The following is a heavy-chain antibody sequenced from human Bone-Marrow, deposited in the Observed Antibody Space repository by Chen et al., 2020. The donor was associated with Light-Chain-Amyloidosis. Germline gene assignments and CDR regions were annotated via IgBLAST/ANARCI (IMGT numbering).Heavy chain of an antibody. V-gene: IGHV5-51*01. CDR2: IYPDDSDA. CDR1: GYTFPNYW. Sequence: EVQLEQSGPEVKKPGESLKISCKGSGYTFPNYWIGWVRQMPGKGLEWMGVIYPDDSDARYSPTFEGQVTISADKSITTDYLQWRSLKASDTAMYYWARRRDGYNFDYWGQGTLVTVSS. D-gene: IGHD5-12*01. J-gene: IGHJ4*02. CDR3: ARRRDGYNFDY.